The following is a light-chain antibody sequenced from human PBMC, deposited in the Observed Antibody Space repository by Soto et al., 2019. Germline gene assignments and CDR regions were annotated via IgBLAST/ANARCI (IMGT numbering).Light chain of an antibody. CDR1: QSVSSN. J-gene: IGKJ5*01. Sequence: IGMTQSPAAPSVSPGGRAALCSRASQSVSSNLAWYQQKPGQAPRLLIYGASTRATGIPARFSGSGSGTEFTLTISSLQSEDFAVYYCQQYNNWPVTFGQGTRLEIK. CDR3: QQYNNWPVT. V-gene: IGKV3-15*01. CDR2: GAS.